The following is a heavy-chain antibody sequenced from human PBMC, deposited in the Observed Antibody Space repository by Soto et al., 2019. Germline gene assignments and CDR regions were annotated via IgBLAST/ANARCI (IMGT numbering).Heavy chain of an antibody. CDR3: ARDGTVTKIWRWADAFDI. V-gene: IGHV1-69*12. CDR1: GGTFSSYA. D-gene: IGHD4-4*01. Sequence: QVQLVQSGAEVKKPGSSVKVSCKASGGTFSSYAISWVRQAPGQGLEWMGGIIPIFGTANYAQKFQGRVTITADETTSTDYMELISVSSEGTAVYYCARDGTVTKIWRWADAFDIWGQGTMGTVSA. CDR2: IIPIFGTA. J-gene: IGHJ3*02.